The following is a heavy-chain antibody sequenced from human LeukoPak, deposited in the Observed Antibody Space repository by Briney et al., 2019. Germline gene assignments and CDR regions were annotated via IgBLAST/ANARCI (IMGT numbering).Heavy chain of an antibody. D-gene: IGHD4-17*01. Sequence: GGSLRLSCAASGFTFSSYSMNWVRQAPGEGLEWVSSISSSSSYIYYADSVKGRFTISRDNAKNSLYLQMNSLRAEDTAVYYCAAFNDYGDYAADYWGQGTLVTVSS. V-gene: IGHV3-21*01. J-gene: IGHJ4*02. CDR2: ISSSSSYI. CDR3: AAFNDYGDYAADY. CDR1: GFTFSSYS.